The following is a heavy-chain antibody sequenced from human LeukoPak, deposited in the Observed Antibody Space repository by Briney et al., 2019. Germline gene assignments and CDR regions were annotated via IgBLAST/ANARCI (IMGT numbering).Heavy chain of an antibody. Sequence: NPSETLSLTCTVSGGSISSGGYYWSWIRQHPGKGLEWIGYIYYSGSTYYNPSLKSRVTISVDTSKNQFSLKLSSVTAADTAVYYCAREDYTKTNWFDPWGQGTLVTVSS. D-gene: IGHD4-11*01. CDR3: AREDYTKTNWFDP. V-gene: IGHV4-31*03. CDR1: GGSISSGGYY. J-gene: IGHJ5*02. CDR2: IYYSGST.